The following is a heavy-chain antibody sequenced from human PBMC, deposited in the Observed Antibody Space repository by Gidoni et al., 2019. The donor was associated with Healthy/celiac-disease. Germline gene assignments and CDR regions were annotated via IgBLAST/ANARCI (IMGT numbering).Heavy chain of an antibody. CDR2: ISSSSSYT. J-gene: IGHJ5*02. V-gene: IGHV3-11*06. CDR1: GFTFVDYS. Sequence: QVQLVESGGGLVKPGGSLRLSCAASGFTFVDYSMSWIRQSPGKGVEWVSYISSSSSYTNYADSVKGRFTISRDNAKNSLYLQMNSLRAEDTAVYYCARRSGSYYVHAGWFDPWGQGTLVTVSS. D-gene: IGHD3-10*01. CDR3: ARRSGSYYVHAGWFDP.